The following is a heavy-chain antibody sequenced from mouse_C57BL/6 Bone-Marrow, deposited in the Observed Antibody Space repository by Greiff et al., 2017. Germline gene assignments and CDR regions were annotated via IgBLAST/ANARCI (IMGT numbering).Heavy chain of an antibody. J-gene: IGHJ1*03. V-gene: IGHV1-81*01. CDR3: ARPYGSSYWYFDV. D-gene: IGHD1-1*01. Sequence: QVQLQQSGAELARPGASVKLSCKASGYTFTSYGISWVKQRTGQGLEWIGEIYPRSGNTYYNEKFKGKATLTADKSSSTAYMELRSLTSEDSAVYVCARPYGSSYWYFDVWGTGTTVTVSS. CDR1: GYTFTSYG. CDR2: IYPRSGNT.